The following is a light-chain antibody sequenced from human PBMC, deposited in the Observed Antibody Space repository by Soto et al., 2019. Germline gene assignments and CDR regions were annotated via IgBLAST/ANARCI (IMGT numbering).Light chain of an antibody. Sequence: QSVLTQPASVSGSPGQSITISCTGTGSDVGSYKYVSWYQQHPGKAPKPIIFEVSNRPSGVSDRFSGSKSGNTASLTISGLQAEDEADYYCSSYTSISSLGVFGTGTKVTVL. J-gene: IGLJ1*01. CDR2: EVS. V-gene: IGLV2-14*01. CDR1: GSDVGSYKY. CDR3: SSYTSISSLGV.